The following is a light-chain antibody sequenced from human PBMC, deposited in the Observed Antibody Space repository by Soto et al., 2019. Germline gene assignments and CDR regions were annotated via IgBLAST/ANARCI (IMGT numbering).Light chain of an antibody. CDR1: QSVSSN. CDR3: QQDNDGPPELT. Sequence: EIMMTQSPATLSVSPGERATLSCWASQSVSSNLAWYQQRPGPAPRLLIYGASTRAAGIPARFSGSGSGTDFALTISGLQSEDSAVYYCQQDNDGPPELTFGGGTEVEIK. CDR2: GAS. J-gene: IGKJ4*01. V-gene: IGKV3-15*01.